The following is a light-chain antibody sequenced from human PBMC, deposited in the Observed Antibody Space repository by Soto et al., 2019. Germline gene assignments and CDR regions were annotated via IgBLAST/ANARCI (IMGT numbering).Light chain of an antibody. CDR1: QTISSW. Sequence: DIQMTQSPSTLSGSVGDRVTITCRASQTISSWLAWYQQKPGKAPKLLIYKASTLKSGVPSRFSGSGSGTEFALAISRVKAETCAPHYYQGHRTYSGAFGQGTKVDIK. CDR2: KAS. J-gene: IGKJ1*01. V-gene: IGKV1-5*03. CDR3: QGHRTYSGA.